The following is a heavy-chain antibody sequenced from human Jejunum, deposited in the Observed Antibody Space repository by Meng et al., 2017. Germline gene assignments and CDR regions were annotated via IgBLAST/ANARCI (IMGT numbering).Heavy chain of an antibody. CDR2: IHYIGSA. J-gene: IGHJ4*02. V-gene: IGHV4-30-4*01. CDR3: ARERWEYYESSGFDS. Sequence: QVQLQESGQGLVKPSQTLSLTCTVSGGSISGGDYYWSWIRQPPGKGLEWIGYIHYIGSAFFHPSFKSRAAISVDTSNNQFSLKLNSVTAGDTAVYYCARERWEYYESSGFDSWGQVTLVTVSS. CDR1: GGSISGGDYY. D-gene: IGHD3-22*01.